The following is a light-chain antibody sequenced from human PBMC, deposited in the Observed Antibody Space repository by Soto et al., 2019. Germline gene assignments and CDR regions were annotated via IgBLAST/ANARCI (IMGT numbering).Light chain of an antibody. V-gene: IGLV2-23*03. CDR3: CSYAGSSTFDVV. CDR2: EGS. J-gene: IGLJ2*01. Sequence: QAVVTQPASVSGSPGQSITISCTGTSSDVGSYNLVSWYQQHPGKAPKLMIYEGSKRPSGVSNRFSGSKSGNTASLTISGLQAEDEADYYCCSYAGSSTFDVVFGGGTQLTVL. CDR1: SSDVGSYNL.